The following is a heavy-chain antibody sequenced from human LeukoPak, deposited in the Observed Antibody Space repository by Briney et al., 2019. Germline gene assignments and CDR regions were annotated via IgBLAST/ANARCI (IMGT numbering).Heavy chain of an antibody. J-gene: IGHJ4*02. CDR1: GFTFSSYSMN. Sequence: KSGGSLRLSCAASGFTFSSYSMNWVRQAPGKGLEWIGSIYYSGSTYYNPSLKSRVTISVDTSKNQFSLKLSSVTAADTAVYYCARHGGDFWSGYYAGGAANDYWGQGTLVTVSS. D-gene: IGHD3-3*01. CDR2: IYYSGST. CDR3: ARHGGDFWSGYYAGGAANDY. V-gene: IGHV4-39*01.